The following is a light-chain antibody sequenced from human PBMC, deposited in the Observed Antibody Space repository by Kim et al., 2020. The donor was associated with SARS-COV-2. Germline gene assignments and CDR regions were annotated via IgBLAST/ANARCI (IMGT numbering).Light chain of an antibody. CDR1: QSISGNY. V-gene: IGKV3-20*01. CDR3: QKFSNSPRT. J-gene: IGKJ1*01. CDR2: SPS. Sequence: ELVLTQSPGTLSLYPEERATLSCRASQSISGNYLAWYQQKPGQTPKLHIYSPSTRATGIPDRFSGSGCGTDFALTINRLEPEDLAVYYCQKFSNSPRTFGHGDKVDIK.